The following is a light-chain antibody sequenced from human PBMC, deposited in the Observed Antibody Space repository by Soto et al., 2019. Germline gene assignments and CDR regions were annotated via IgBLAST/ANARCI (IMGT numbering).Light chain of an antibody. CDR3: QAWDSIVV. V-gene: IGLV3-1*01. CDR1: KLGDKY. CDR2: QDS. J-gene: IGLJ2*01. Sequence: SYELTQPPSVSVSPGQTASITCSGDKLGDKYARWYQQKPGQSPVLVIYQDSKRPSGIPERFSGSNSGNTATLTISGTQAMDEADYYCQAWDSIVVFGGGTKLTVL.